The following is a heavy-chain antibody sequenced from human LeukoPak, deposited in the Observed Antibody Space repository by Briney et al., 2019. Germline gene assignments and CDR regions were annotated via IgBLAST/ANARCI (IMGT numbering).Heavy chain of an antibody. CDR1: GFTFSSYW. V-gene: IGHV3-74*01. CDR2: INSDGSST. J-gene: IGHJ4*02. CDR3: ARGERWLQPYDY. D-gene: IGHD5-24*01. Sequence: PGGSLRLSCAASGFTFSSYWMHWVRQAPGKGLVWVSRINSDGSSTSYADSVKGRFTISRDNAKNTLYLQMNSLRVEDTAVYYCARGERWLQPYDYWGQGTLVTVSS.